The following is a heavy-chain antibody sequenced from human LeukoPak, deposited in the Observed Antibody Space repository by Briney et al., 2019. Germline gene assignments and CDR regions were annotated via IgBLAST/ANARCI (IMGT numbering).Heavy chain of an antibody. Sequence: PGGSLRLSCAASGFAFSTYGMHWVRQAPGKGLEWVAFIRHVGSNEYYADSVRGRFAISRDNSQNTLHLQMNILRVEDTAVYYCVKDHGFLEWPPPLSYWGQGTLVTVSS. J-gene: IGHJ4*02. CDR2: IRHVGSNE. D-gene: IGHD3-3*01. CDR1: GFAFSTYG. CDR3: VKDHGFLEWPPPLSY. V-gene: IGHV3-30*02.